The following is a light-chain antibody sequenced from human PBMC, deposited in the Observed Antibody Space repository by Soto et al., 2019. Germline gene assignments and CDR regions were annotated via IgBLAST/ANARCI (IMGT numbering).Light chain of an antibody. J-gene: IGKJ1*01. CDR2: GAS. CDR1: QSVSSN. V-gene: IGKV3-15*01. CDR3: QQYGSSPWT. Sequence: VMTQAPATLSVSPGERATLSCRASQSVSSNLAWYQQKPGQAPRLLIYGASTRATGIPARFSGSGSGTEFTLTISRLEPEDFAVYYCQQYGSSPWTFGQGTKVDIK.